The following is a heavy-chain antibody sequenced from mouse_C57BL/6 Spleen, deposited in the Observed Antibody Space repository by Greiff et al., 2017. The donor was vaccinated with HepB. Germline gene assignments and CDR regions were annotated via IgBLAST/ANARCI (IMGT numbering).Heavy chain of an antibody. V-gene: IGHV1-80*01. CDR1: GYAFSSYW. Sequence: QVQLQQSGAELVKPGASVKISCKASGYAFSSYWMNWVKQRPGKGLEWIGQIYPGDGDTNYNGTFKGKATLTADKSSSTACMQLSSLTADDSAVYFCARRYDYHYFDYWGQGTTLTVSS. D-gene: IGHD2-4*01. CDR3: ARRYDYHYFDY. J-gene: IGHJ2*01. CDR2: IYPGDGDT.